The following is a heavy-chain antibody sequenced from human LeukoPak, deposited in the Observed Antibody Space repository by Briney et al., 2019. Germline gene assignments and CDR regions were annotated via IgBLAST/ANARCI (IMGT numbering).Heavy chain of an antibody. Sequence: ASVKVSCKASGYTFTSYGISWVRQAPGQGLEWMGWISAYNQNTNYAQKLQGRVTMTTDTSTSTAYMELRSLRSDDTAVYYCARDAAAVAGTRYFLHWGQGTLVTVSS. D-gene: IGHD6-19*01. J-gene: IGHJ1*01. CDR1: GYTFTSYG. CDR2: ISAYNQNT. V-gene: IGHV1-18*01. CDR3: ARDAAAVAGTRYFLH.